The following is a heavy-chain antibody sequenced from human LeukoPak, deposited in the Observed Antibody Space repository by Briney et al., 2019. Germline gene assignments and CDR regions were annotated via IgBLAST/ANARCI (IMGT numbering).Heavy chain of an antibody. CDR1: GFSFSNYW. CDR3: ARRGTDYCTPSSCHPNWFAP. Sequence: PGGSLRLSCVASGFSFSNYWMHWVRRAPGKGLVWVSRIKSDGSTTTYADSVKGRFTISRDNVKNSLYLQMNSLRAEDTAVYFCARRGTDYCTPSSCHPNWFAPWGHGTQVTVSS. J-gene: IGHJ5*02. D-gene: IGHD4-11*01. V-gene: IGHV3-74*01. CDR2: IKSDGSTT.